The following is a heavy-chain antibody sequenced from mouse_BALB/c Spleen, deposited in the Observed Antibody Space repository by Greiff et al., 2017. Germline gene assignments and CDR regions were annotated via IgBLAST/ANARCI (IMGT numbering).Heavy chain of an antibody. CDR1: GYTFSSYW. J-gene: IGHJ4*01. V-gene: IGHV1-9*01. D-gene: IGHD2-4*01. CDR3: ARYLYYEAMDY. Sequence: QVQLKQSGAELMKPGASVKISCKATGYTFSSYWIEWVKQRPGHGLEWIGEILPGSGSTNYNEKFKGKATFTADTSSNTAYMQLSSLTSEDSAVYYCARYLYYEAMDYWGQGTSVTVSS. CDR2: ILPGSGST.